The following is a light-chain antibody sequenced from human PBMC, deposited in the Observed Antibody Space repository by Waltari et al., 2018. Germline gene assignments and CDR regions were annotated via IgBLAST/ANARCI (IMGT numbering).Light chain of an antibody. V-gene: IGLV6-57*01. J-gene: IGLJ3*02. CDR1: SGSIASNY. Sequence: NFMLTQPHSVSESPGKTVTISCTRSSGSIASNYVHCDQQRPGSSPTTVIYENNQRPSGVPDRFSGSIDSSSNSASLTISGLKTEDEADYYCQSYDSSNRGVFGGGTKLTVL. CDR2: ENN. CDR3: QSYDSSNRGV.